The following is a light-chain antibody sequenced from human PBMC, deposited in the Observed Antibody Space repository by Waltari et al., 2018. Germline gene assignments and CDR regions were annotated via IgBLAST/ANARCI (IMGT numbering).Light chain of an antibody. CDR3: QHYVRLPAT. V-gene: IGKV3-20*01. J-gene: IGKJ1*01. CDR2: CAS. Sequence: EIVLTQSPGTLSLSPGERATLSCRASQSVSRTLAWYQQKPGQAPKLLIYCASSRATGIPDRFTGSGSGTNFSLTISSLEPEDFAIYFCQHYVRLPATFGQGTKVEIK. CDR1: QSVSRT.